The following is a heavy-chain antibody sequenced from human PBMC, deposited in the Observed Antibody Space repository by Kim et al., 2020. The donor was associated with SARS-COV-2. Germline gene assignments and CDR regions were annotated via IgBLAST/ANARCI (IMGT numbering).Heavy chain of an antibody. D-gene: IGHD3-16*02. CDR3: ARLRLSPPDAFDI. Sequence: GGSLRLSCAASGFTFSDYYMSWIRQAPGKGLEWVSYISSSGSTIYYADSVKGRFTISRDNAKNSLYLQMNSLRAEDTAVYYCARLRLSPPDAFDIWGQGTMVTVSS. CDR2: ISSSGSTI. J-gene: IGHJ3*02. CDR1: GFTFSDYY. V-gene: IGHV3-11*04.